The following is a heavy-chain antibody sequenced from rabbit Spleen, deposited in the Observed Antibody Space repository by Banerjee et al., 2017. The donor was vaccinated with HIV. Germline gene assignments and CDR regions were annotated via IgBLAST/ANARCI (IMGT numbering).Heavy chain of an antibody. D-gene: IGHD6-1*01. J-gene: IGHJ5*01. CDR2: IYAGSSGST. CDR3: VGGWRNSDYAYGFYL. Sequence: QEQLEESGGDLVKPEGSLTLTCTASGFSFSGSYYMCWVRQAPGKGLEWIACIYAGSSGSTYYASWAKGRFTISKTSSTVDLKMTSLTAADTATYFCVGGWRNSDYAYGFYLWCQGTLVTVS. V-gene: IGHV1S45*01. CDR1: GFSFSGSYY.